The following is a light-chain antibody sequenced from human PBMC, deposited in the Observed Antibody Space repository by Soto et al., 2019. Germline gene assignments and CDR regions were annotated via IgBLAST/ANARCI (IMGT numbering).Light chain of an antibody. V-gene: IGKV1-5*03. J-gene: IGKJ1*01. CDR3: QQYESFPRT. CDR1: QSIENW. CDR2: KAS. Sequence: EIQMTQSPSTLSASVGDRVTITCRASQSIENWLAWYQQKPGKAPKLFILKASTLEIGVPSRFSGSGSGTEFTLSISSLQPDDFATYFCQQYESFPRTFGHGTNVEIK.